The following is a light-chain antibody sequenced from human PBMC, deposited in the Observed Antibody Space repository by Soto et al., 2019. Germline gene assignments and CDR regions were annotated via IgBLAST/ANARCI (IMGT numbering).Light chain of an antibody. CDR2: KAS. Sequence: DIQMTQSPSILSASVGDRVAITCRASQSITSWLAWYQQKPGKAPKRLIYKASTLESGVPSRFSGSGSGTEFTLTINSLQPDDFATYYCQHYIDFPRTFGQGTKVDIK. J-gene: IGKJ1*01. CDR3: QHYIDFPRT. CDR1: QSITSW. V-gene: IGKV1-5*03.